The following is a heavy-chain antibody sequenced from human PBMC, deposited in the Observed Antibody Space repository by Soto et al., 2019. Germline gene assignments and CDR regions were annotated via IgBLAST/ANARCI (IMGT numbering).Heavy chain of an antibody. CDR3: AREGRPYGMDV. V-gene: IGHV1-69*08. J-gene: IGHJ6*02. D-gene: IGHD2-15*01. CDR2: IIPILGIA. Sequence: QVQLVQSGAEVKKPGSSVKVSCKASGGTFSSYTISWVRQAPGQGLEWMGRIIPILGIANYAQKFQGRVTXTXXKSTSTAYMELSSLRSEDTAVYYCAREGRPYGMDVWGQGTTVTVSS. CDR1: GGTFSSYT.